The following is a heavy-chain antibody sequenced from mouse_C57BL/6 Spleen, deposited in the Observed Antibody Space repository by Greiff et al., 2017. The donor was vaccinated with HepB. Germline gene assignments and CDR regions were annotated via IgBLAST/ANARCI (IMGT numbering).Heavy chain of an antibody. V-gene: IGHV1-50*01. CDR2: IDPSDSYT. CDR3: AAQAFAY. Sequence: QVQLKQPGAELVKPGASVKLSCKASGYTFTSYWMQWVKQRPGQGLEWIGEIDPSDSYTNYNQKFKGKATLTVDTSASTAYMQLSSLTSADSAVYYCAAQAFAYWGQGTLVTVSA. J-gene: IGHJ3*01. CDR1: GYTFTSYW. D-gene: IGHD3-2*02.